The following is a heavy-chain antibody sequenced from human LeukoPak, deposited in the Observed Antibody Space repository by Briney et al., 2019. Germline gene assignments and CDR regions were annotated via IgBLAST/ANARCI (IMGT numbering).Heavy chain of an antibody. CDR1: DSDFTSYW. CDR3: ARPRALYTREYYFDY. J-gene: IGHJ4*02. V-gene: IGHV5-51*01. Sequence: GASLKISFKGSDSDFTSYWIGWGRPMPGKGLEWMGIIYPGDSDTRYRPSFQGQVTISVDRSISTAYLQWSRLKASDTAMYYCARPRALYTREYYFDYWGQGTLVTVSS. D-gene: IGHD3-16*01. CDR2: IYPGDSDT.